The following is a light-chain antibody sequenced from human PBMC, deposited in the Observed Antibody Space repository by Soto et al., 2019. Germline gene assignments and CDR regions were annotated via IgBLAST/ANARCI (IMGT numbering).Light chain of an antibody. Sequence: DIQMTQSPSSLSASVGDRVTITCRASQNIRSYLNWYQQKPGKAPQLLIYATSSLQPGVPSRFSASGSGTDFSLVISGLRPEDSATYYCQQGYSSRWTSGRGTKVQI. CDR3: QQGYSSRWT. CDR2: ATS. J-gene: IGKJ1*01. CDR1: QNIRSY. V-gene: IGKV1-39*01.